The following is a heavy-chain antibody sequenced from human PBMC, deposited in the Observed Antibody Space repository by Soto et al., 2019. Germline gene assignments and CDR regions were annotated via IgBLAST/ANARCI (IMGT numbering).Heavy chain of an antibody. D-gene: IGHD5-18*01. CDR1: GYTFTGYY. CDR2: INPNSGGT. J-gene: IGHJ3*02. V-gene: IGHV1-2*02. CDR3: TRRRQLWSPYAI. Sequence: ASVKVSCKASGYTFTGYYMHWVRQAPGQGLEWMGWINPNSGGTNYAQKFQGRVTMTRDTSISTAYMELSRLRSDDTAVFYRTRRRQLWSPYAIWAQVTTVTVSS.